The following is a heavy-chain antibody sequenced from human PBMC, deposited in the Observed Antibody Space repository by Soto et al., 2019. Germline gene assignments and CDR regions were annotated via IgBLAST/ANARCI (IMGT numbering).Heavy chain of an antibody. V-gene: IGHV3-23*01. J-gene: IGHJ4*02. CDR2: ISANGGLI. D-gene: IGHD3-16*01. CDR1: GFTFSSYA. CDR3: AQKYYDSTGGGY. Sequence: EVQLLESGGGLVQPGGSLRLSCAASGFTFSSYAFSWVRQAPGKGLEWVSLISANGGLIKYADSVKGRFTISRDNSKNTVSLQRNSLRAEDTAVHYCAQKYYDSTGGGYWGLGTLVTVAS.